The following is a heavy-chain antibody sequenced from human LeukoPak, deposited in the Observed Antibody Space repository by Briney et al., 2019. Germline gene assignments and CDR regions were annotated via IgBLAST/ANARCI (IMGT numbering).Heavy chain of an antibody. D-gene: IGHD2-8*01. CDR3: AKMVREFYTISYYFDY. CDR1: GFTFSSYA. V-gene: IGHV3-23*01. CDR2: ISGSGSST. J-gene: IGHJ4*02. Sequence: PGGSLRLSCAASGFTFSSYAMSWVRQVPGKGLEWVSAISGSGSSTYYADSVKGRFTISRDNSKNTLYLQMNSLRAEDTAVYYCAKMVREFYTISYYFDYWGQGTLVTVSS.